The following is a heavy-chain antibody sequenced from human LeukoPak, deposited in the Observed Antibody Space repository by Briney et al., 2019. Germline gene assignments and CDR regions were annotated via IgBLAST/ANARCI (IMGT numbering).Heavy chain of an antibody. D-gene: IGHD3-3*01. V-gene: IGHV1-46*03. Sequence: GASVKVSCKASGYTFTRYYMHWVRQAPGQGLEWMGIINPSGGSTSYAQKFQGRVTMTRDTSTSTVYMELSSLRSEDTAVYYCARDQYYDFWSGYTTSAFDYWGQGTLVTVSS. J-gene: IGHJ4*02. CDR3: ARDQYYDFWSGYTTSAFDY. CDR1: GYTFTRYY. CDR2: INPSGGST.